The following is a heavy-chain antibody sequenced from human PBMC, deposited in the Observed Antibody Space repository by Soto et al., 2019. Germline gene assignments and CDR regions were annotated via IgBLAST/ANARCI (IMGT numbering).Heavy chain of an antibody. CDR1: GYTFTSYG. Sequence: QVQLVQSGAEVKKPGASVKVSCKASGYTFTSYGISWVRQAPGQGLEWMGWISAYNGNTNYAQKLQGRGTRTTDTSTRTAHMELRSLRSDDTAVYYCAREAWIAARRSWFDPSGQGTLVTVSS. CDR2: ISAYNGNT. J-gene: IGHJ5*02. V-gene: IGHV1-18*04. D-gene: IGHD6-13*01. CDR3: AREAWIAARRSWFDP.